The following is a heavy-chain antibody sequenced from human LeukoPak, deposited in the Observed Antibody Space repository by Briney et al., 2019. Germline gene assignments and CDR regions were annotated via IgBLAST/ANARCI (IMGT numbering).Heavy chain of an antibody. CDR2: IYYSGST. D-gene: IGHD3-10*01. CDR3: ARSSGYYYYYMDV. CDR1: GGSISSSSYY. Sequence: PSETLSLTCTVSGGSISSSSYYWGWIRQPPGKGLEWIGSIYYSGSTYYNPSLKSRVTISVDTSKNQFSLKLSSVTAADTAVYYCARSSGYYYYYMDVWGKGTTVTVSS. V-gene: IGHV4-39*07. J-gene: IGHJ6*03.